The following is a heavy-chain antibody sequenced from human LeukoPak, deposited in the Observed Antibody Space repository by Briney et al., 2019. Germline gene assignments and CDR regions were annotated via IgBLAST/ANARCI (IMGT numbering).Heavy chain of an antibody. D-gene: IGHD3-10*01. CDR1: GGSISSSSYY. V-gene: IGHV4-39*01. CDR3: ARLMGSGTYPHYFDY. Sequence: SETLSLTCTVSGGSISSSSYYWGWIRQPPGKGLEWIGGICYSGTTYCNPSLKSRLTMSVDTSKNQFSLKLSSVTAADTAVYYCARLMGSGTYPHYFDYWGQGTLVTVSS. J-gene: IGHJ4*02. CDR2: ICYSGTT.